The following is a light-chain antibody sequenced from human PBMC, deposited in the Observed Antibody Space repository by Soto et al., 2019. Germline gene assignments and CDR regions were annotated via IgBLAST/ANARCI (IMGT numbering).Light chain of an antibody. CDR3: QQYDNLPLT. Sequence: DNVLTQSPDTLSVSPGDRATLSCRASRIIGHNYLAWYQQKPGQAPRLLIYATSTRATGIQDRFSGSGSVTDFTLTIRRLEPEDFATYYCQQYDNLPLTFGGGTKVDIK. V-gene: IGKV3-20*01. J-gene: IGKJ4*01. CDR2: ATS. CDR1: RIIGHNY.